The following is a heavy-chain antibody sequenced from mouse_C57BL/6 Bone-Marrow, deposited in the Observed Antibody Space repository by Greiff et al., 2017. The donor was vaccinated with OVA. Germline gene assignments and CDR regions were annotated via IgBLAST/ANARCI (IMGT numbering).Heavy chain of an antibody. J-gene: IGHJ3*01. CDR2: IEPETGGT. CDR3: TEGELGWFAY. D-gene: IGHD4-1*01. V-gene: IGHV1-15*01. Sequence: VKLQESGAELVRPGASVTLSCKASGYTFTDYEMHWVKQTPVHGLEWIGAIEPETGGTDYNQKFKGKAILTADKSSSTAYMELRSLTSEDSAVYYCTEGELGWFAYWGQGTLVTVSA. CDR1: GYTFTDYE.